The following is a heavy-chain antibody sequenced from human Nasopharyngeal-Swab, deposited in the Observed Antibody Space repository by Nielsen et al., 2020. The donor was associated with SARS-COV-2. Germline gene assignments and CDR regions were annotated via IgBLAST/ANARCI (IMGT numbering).Heavy chain of an antibody. CDR1: GFTFSSYS. V-gene: IGHV3-21*01. CDR3: ARARGRIYGMDV. D-gene: IGHD2/OR15-2a*01. Sequence: GGSLRLSCAASGFTFSSYSMNWVRQAPGKGLEWVSSISSSSSYIYYADSVKGRFTISRDNAKNTLYLQLNSLRAEDTAVYYCARARGRIYGMDVWGQGTTVTVSS. J-gene: IGHJ6*02. CDR2: ISSSSSYI.